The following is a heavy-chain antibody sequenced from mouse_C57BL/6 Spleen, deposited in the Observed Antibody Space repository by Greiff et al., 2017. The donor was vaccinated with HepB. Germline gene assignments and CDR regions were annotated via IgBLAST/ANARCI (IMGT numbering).Heavy chain of an antibody. V-gene: IGHV7-3*01. Sequence: EVQLVESGGGLVQPGGSLSLSCAASGFTFTDYYMSWVRQPPGKALEWLGFIRNKANGYTTEYSASVKGRFTISRANSQSILYLQMNALRAEDSATYYCARSRYEALYYYGSSYGYFDYWGQGTTLTVSS. D-gene: IGHD1-1*01. CDR2: IRNKANGYTT. CDR3: ARSRYEALYYYGSSYGYFDY. J-gene: IGHJ2*01. CDR1: GFTFTDYY.